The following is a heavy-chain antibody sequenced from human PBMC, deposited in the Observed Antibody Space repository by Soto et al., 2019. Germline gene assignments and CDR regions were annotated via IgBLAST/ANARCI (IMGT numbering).Heavy chain of an antibody. V-gene: IGHV4-59*01. CDR1: GGSISIYY. CDR3: ARGGLAVAAAGWFDP. J-gene: IGHJ5*02. D-gene: IGHD6-19*01. Sequence: NPSETLSLTCTVSGGSISIYYWSWIRHPPGKGLEWIGYIYYSGSTNYNPSLKSRVTISVDTSKNQFSLKLSSVTAADTAVYYCARGGLAVAAAGWFDPWGQGTLVTVSS. CDR2: IYYSGST.